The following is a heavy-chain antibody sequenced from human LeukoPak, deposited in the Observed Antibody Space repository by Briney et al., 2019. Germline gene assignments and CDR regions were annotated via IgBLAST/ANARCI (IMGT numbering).Heavy chain of an antibody. CDR1: GFTFSTYW. CDR2: IDSDGSRT. V-gene: IGHV3-74*01. Sequence: PGGSLRLSCSASGFTFSTYWMVWVRQAPGKGLLWVSHIDSDGSRTGYADPVKGRFTMSRDNAKNTLYLQTNSLRAEDTAVYFCARAAYSSSPDYWGQGTLVTVSS. CDR3: ARAAYSSSPDY. J-gene: IGHJ4*02. D-gene: IGHD6-6*01.